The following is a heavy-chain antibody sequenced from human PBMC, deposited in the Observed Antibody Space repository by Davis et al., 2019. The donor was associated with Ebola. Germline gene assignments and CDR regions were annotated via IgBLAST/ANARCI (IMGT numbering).Heavy chain of an antibody. D-gene: IGHD5-12*01. J-gene: IGHJ4*02. V-gene: IGHV1-69*13. CDR2: IIPIFGTA. Sequence: AASVKVSCKASGGTFSSYAISWVRQAPGQGLEWMGGIIPIFGTANYAQKIQGRVTITADESTSTVYMELSSRRSEDTAVYYCARDKGYSGYDFSYWGQGTLVTVSS. CDR3: ARDKGYSGYDFSY. CDR1: GGTFSSYA.